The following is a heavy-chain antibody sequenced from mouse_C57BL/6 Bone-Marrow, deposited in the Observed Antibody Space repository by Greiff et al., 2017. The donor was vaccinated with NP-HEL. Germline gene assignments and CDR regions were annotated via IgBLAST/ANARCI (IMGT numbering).Heavy chain of an antibody. Sequence: QVQLQQSGAELARPGASVKLSCKASGYTFTSYGISWVKQRTGQGLEWIGEIYPRSGNTYYNEKFKGKATLTADKSSSTAYMELRSLTSEDSAVYVCARGGGSRRWYFDVWGTGTTVTVSS. CDR2: IYPRSGNT. J-gene: IGHJ1*03. V-gene: IGHV1-81*01. CDR1: GYTFTSYG. CDR3: ARGGGSRRWYFDV. D-gene: IGHD1-1*01.